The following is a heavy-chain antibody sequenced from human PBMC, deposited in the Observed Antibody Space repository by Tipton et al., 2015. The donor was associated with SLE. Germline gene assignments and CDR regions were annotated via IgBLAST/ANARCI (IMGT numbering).Heavy chain of an antibody. CDR3: VRSGVLYWYFDL. CDR1: GFPFDGFA. Sequence: SLRLSCAASGFPFDGFAMHWVRQAPGKGLEWVSGLSWNSGSIGYADSVKDRFTISRDNAKNSLYLQMNSLRPEDTALYYCVRSGVLYWYFDLWGRGTLVTVSS. J-gene: IGHJ2*01. D-gene: IGHD2-8*01. V-gene: IGHV3-9*01. CDR2: LSWNSGSI.